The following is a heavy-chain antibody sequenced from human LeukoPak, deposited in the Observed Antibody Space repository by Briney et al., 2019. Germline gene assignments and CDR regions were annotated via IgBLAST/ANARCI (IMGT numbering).Heavy chain of an antibody. CDR1: GGSISSGGYY. D-gene: IGHD6-19*01. CDR2: IYYSGST. J-gene: IGHJ6*02. CDR3: ARDRGAVAPTRGMDV. V-gene: IGHV4-31*03. Sequence: SQTLSLTCTVSGGSISSGGYYWSWIRQHPGKGLEWIGYIYYSGSTYYNPSLKSRVTISVDTSKNQFSLKLSSVTAADTAVYYCARDRGAVAPTRGMDVWGQGTTVTVSS.